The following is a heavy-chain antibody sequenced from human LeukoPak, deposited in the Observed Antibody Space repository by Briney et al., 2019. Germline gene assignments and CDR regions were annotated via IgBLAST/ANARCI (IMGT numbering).Heavy chain of an antibody. V-gene: IGHV1-2*02. CDR1: GYTFTGYY. Sequence: ASVKVSCKASGYTFTGYYIHWVRQAPGQGLESMGWMDPNSGATNFAQAFQGRVTLTKDTSRTTVYMDLRNLRSDDTAFYYCARQTRRTYGAYEVFDFWGQGTLVTVSS. J-gene: IGHJ4*02. CDR3: ARQTRRTYGAYEVFDF. CDR2: MDPNSGAT. D-gene: IGHD4-17*01.